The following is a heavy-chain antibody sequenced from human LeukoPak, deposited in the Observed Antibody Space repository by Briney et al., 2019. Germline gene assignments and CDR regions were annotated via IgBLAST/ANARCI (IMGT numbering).Heavy chain of an antibody. CDR1: GYTFSDYY. J-gene: IGHJ4*02. V-gene: IGHV1-2*02. Sequence: ASVKVSCKASGYTFSDYYIHWVRQAPGQGLEWMGWINPTYGGTKYAQKFQGRVTMTRDTSISTAYMDLSRLRSDDTAVYYCAAQRWLQSDFDYWGQGTLVTVSS. D-gene: IGHD5-24*01. CDR3: AAQRWLQSDFDY. CDR2: INPTYGGT.